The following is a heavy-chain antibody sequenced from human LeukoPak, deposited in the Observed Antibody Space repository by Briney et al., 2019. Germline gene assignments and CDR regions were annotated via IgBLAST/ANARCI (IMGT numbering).Heavy chain of an antibody. Sequence: SETLSLTCVVYGGSFSGYYWTWIRQPPGKGLEWIGEIHYSGATSYKPSPKSRVTISGDTSKNQVSLNLRSVTAADTAVYYCARGRLDGYCFDYWGQGALATVSS. CDR3: ARGRLDGYCFDY. CDR1: GGSFSGYY. CDR2: IHYSGAT. D-gene: IGHD1-1*01. J-gene: IGHJ4*02. V-gene: IGHV4-34*01.